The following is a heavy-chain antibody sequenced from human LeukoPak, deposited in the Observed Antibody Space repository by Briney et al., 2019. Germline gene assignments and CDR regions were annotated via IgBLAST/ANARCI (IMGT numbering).Heavy chain of an antibody. Sequence: GRSLRLSCAASGFTFSSYGMHWVRQAPGKGLEWVAVIWYDGSNKYYADSVKGRFTISRDNSKNTLYLQMNSLRAEDTAVYYCAREGNYYDSSGYYYADYYYYGMDVWGQGTTVTVSS. V-gene: IGHV3-33*01. D-gene: IGHD3-22*01. CDR1: GFTFSSYG. J-gene: IGHJ6*02. CDR3: AREGNYYDSSGYYYADYYYYGMDV. CDR2: IWYDGSNK.